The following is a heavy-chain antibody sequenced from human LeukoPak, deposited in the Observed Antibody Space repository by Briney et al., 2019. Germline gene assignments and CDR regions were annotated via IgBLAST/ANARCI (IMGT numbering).Heavy chain of an antibody. J-gene: IGHJ4*02. Sequence: GGSLRLSCAASGFTFSSYAMSWVRQAPGKGLEWVSAISGSGGSTYYADSVKGRFTISRDNSKNTLYLQMNSLRAEDTAVYYCAKDKGSRFAVTTFDYWGQGTLVTVSS. D-gene: IGHD4-11*01. CDR3: AKDKGSRFAVTTFDY. V-gene: IGHV3-23*01. CDR2: ISGSGGST. CDR1: GFTFSSYA.